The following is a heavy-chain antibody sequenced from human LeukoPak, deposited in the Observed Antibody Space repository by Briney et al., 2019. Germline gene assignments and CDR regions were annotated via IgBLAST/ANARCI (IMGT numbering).Heavy chain of an antibody. D-gene: IGHD2-15*01. CDR1: GYTFTSYY. J-gene: IGHJ5*02. CDR3: ARDLTGAIGYCSGGSCPFDP. Sequence: ASVKVSCKASGYTFTSYYIHWVRQAPGQGLEWMGIINPSGGSTSYAQRFQGRVTMTRDTSTSTVYMELSSLRSEDTAVYYCARDLTGAIGYCSGGSCPFDPWGQGTLVTVSS. CDR2: INPSGGST. V-gene: IGHV1-46*01.